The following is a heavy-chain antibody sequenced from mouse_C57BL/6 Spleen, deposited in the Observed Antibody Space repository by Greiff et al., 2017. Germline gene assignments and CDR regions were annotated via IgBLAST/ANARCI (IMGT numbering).Heavy chain of an antibody. J-gene: IGHJ1*03. CDR3: ARYIPPAGTRYFDV. CDR1: GFTFTDYY. CDR2: IRNKANGYTT. D-gene: IGHD4-1*01. V-gene: IGHV7-3*01. Sequence: DVMLVESGGGLVQPGGSLSLSCAASGFTFTDYYMSWVRQPPGKALEWLGFIRNKANGYTTEYSASVKGRFTISRDNFQSILYLQMNALRAEDSATYYCARYIPPAGTRYFDVWGTGTTVTVSS.